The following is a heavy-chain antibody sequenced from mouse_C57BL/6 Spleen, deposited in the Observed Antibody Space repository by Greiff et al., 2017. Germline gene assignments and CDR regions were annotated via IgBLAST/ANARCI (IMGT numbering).Heavy chain of an antibody. Sequence: EVKLQESGPGLVKPSQSLSLTCSVTGYSITSGYYWNWIRQFPGNKLEWMGYISYDGSNNYNPSLKNRISITRDTSKNQFFLKLKSVTTEDTATYYCARGIPDWYFDVWGTGTTVTVSS. CDR3: ARGIPDWYFDV. V-gene: IGHV3-6*01. J-gene: IGHJ1*03. CDR2: ISYDGSN. CDR1: GYSITSGYY.